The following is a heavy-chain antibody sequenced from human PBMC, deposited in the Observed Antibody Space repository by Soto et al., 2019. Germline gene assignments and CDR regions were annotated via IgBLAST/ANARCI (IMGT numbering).Heavy chain of an antibody. V-gene: IGHV3-23*01. CDR2: ISGSGGRS. CDR3: AKAYFVWSSEQPYYFDY. CDR1: GFTFSNYA. D-gene: IGHD3-16*01. Sequence: EVQLLDSGGGLVQPGGSLRLSCAASGFTFSNYAMTWVRQGPGKGLEWVSGISGSGGRSYYADSVKGRFTISRDNSKNTLYLQMNSLRGEDTAVYYCAKAYFVWSSEQPYYFDYWGQGTLVTVSS. J-gene: IGHJ4*02.